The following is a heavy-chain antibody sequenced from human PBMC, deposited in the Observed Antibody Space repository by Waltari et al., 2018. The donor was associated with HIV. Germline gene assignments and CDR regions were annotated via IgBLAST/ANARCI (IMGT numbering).Heavy chain of an antibody. CDR3: ARDGDRRDFDY. J-gene: IGHJ4*02. V-gene: IGHV3-48*01. D-gene: IGHD2-21*02. Sequence: EVQLVESGGGLVQPGGSLRLSGEASGFRFIKYRMHWVRQAPGKGLEWVSYSSSGSSARYYADSLKGRFTISRDNAKNSLYLQMYSLRPEDTAVYYCARDGDRRDFDYWGQGTLVTVSS. CDR1: GFRFIKYR. CDR2: SSSGSSAR.